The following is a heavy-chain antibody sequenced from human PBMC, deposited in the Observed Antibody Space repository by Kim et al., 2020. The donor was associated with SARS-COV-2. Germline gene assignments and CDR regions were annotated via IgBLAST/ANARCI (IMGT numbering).Heavy chain of an antibody. CDR3: ARESPVRDSGYDFPD. CDR2: LIPIFGTA. CDR1: GGTFSSYA. Sequence: SVKVSCKASGGTFSSYAISWVRQAPGQGLEWLGGLIPIFGTANYAQKFQGRVTITADESTSTAYMELSSLRSEDTAVYYCARESPVRDSGYDFPDWGQGTLVTVSS. V-gene: IGHV1-69*13. J-gene: IGHJ4*02. D-gene: IGHD5-12*01.